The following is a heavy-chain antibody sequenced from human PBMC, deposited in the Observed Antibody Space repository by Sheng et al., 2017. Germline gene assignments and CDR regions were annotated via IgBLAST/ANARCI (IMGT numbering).Heavy chain of an antibody. CDR2: IWYDGSQK. CDR3: VREEYRFGYSFDY. V-gene: IGHV3-33*01. J-gene: IGHJ4*02. D-gene: IGHD5-18*01. Sequence: QVQLVESGGGVVQPGMSLRLSCAASGFTFGNYGMHWVRQAPGEGLKWVAVIWYDGSQKYYADSVKGRFTISRDNSKNTVDLEMNSLRAEDTALYYCVREEYRFGYSFDYWGQGTLVTVSS. CDR1: GFTFGNYG.